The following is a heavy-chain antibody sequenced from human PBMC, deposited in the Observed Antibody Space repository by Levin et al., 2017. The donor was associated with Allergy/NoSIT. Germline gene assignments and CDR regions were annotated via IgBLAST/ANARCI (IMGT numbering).Heavy chain of an antibody. CDR1: GFTFDDYG. CDR3: ARAGGSGWYLDY. CDR2: INWNGGST. D-gene: IGHD6-19*01. V-gene: IGHV3-20*04. Sequence: GGSLRLSCAASGFTFDDYGMSWVRQTPGKGLEWVSGINWNGGSTGYADSVKGRFTISRDNAKNSLYLQMNSLRAEDTAFYYCARAGGSGWYLDYWGQGTLVTVSS. J-gene: IGHJ4*02.